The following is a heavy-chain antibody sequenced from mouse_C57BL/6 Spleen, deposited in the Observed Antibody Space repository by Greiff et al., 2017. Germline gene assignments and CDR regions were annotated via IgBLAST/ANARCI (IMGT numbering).Heavy chain of an antibody. D-gene: IGHD1-1*02. CDR1: GFTFSSYA. CDR3: ARDTRTSVDAMDY. Sequence: EVKLVESGGGLVKPGGSLKLSCAASGFTFSSYAMSWVRQTPEKRLEWVAPISDGGSYTYYPDNVKGRFTISRDNAKNNLYLQMSDLKSEDTAMYYCARDTRTSVDAMDYWGQGTSVTVAS. V-gene: IGHV5-4*01. CDR2: ISDGGSYT. J-gene: IGHJ4*01.